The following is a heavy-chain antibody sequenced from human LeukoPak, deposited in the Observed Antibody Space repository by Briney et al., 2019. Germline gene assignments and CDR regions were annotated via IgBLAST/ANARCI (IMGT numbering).Heavy chain of an antibody. CDR2: INPNSGGT. CDR3: ARERMEMATIYY. J-gene: IGHJ4*02. D-gene: IGHD5-24*01. CDR1: GYTFTGYY. Sequence: ASVKVSCKASGYTFTGYYMHWVRQAPGQGLEWMGWINPNSGGTNYAQKFQGRVTMTGDTSISTAYMELSRLRSDDTAVYYCARERMEMATIYYWGQGTLVTVSS. V-gene: IGHV1-2*02.